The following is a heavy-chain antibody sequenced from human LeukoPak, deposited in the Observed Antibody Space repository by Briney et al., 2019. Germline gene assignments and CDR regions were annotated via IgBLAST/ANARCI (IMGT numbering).Heavy chain of an antibody. J-gene: IGHJ4*02. Sequence: SETLSLTCAVYGGSFSGYYWNWIRQFPGKGLEWIGEINHSGSTNYNPSLKSRVTISVDTSKNQFSLKLNSVTAADTAVYYCAKNLDYWGQGTLVTVSS. CDR2: INHSGST. D-gene: IGHD2/OR15-2a*01. CDR3: AKNLDY. V-gene: IGHV4-34*01. CDR1: GGSFSGYY.